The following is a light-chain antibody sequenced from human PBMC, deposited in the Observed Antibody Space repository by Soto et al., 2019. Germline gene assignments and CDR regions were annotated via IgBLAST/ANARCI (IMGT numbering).Light chain of an antibody. Sequence: QSVLTQPPSASGTPGQRVTISCSGSSSNIGSNTVSWYQQFPGAAPKLLIYNINQRPSGVPYRFSGSKSGTSASLAISGLQSEDEADYCCAAWDDSLSGPVFGGGTKVTVL. CDR3: AAWDDSLSGPV. CDR2: NIN. V-gene: IGLV1-44*01. J-gene: IGLJ2*01. CDR1: SSNIGSNT.